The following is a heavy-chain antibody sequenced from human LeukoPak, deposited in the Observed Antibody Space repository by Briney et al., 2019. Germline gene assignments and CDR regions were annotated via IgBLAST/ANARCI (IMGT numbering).Heavy chain of an antibody. J-gene: IGHJ4*02. CDR2: ISGSGSTI. Sequence: GGSLRLSCAASGFTFSSYEMNWVRQAPGKGLEWVSYISGSGSTIYYADSVKGRFTISRDNAKNSLYLQMNSLRAEDTAVYYCARVYSSGWSRDFDYWGQGTLVTVSS. CDR1: GFTFSSYE. D-gene: IGHD6-19*01. CDR3: ARVYSSGWSRDFDY. V-gene: IGHV3-48*03.